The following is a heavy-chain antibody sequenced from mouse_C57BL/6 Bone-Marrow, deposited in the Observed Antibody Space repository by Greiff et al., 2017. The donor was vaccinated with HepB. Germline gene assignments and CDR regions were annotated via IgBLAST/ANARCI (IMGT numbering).Heavy chain of an antibody. V-gene: IGHV1-81*01. Sequence: QVQLQQSGAELARPGASVKLSCKASGYTFTSYGISWVKQRTGQGLEWIGEIYPRSGNTYYNEKFKGKATLTADKSSSTAYMELRSLTSEDSAVYFCAREELGVITPVVAPFAMDYWGQGTSVTVSS. J-gene: IGHJ4*01. CDR1: GYTFTSYG. CDR3: AREELGVITPVVAPFAMDY. CDR2: IYPRSGNT. D-gene: IGHD1-1*01.